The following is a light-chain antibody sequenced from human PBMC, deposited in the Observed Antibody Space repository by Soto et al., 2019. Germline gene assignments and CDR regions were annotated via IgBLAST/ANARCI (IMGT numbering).Light chain of an antibody. CDR1: QSVTNY. CDR2: DAS. Sequence: EIFLTQSPDTLSLSPGERATLSCRASQSVTNYIAWYQQKPGQAPRLLIYDASHRATGIPARFSGSGSGTDFTLTISSLEPEDFVVYYCQQRSNWPRTFGPGTKVDIK. V-gene: IGKV3-11*01. J-gene: IGKJ3*01. CDR3: QQRSNWPRT.